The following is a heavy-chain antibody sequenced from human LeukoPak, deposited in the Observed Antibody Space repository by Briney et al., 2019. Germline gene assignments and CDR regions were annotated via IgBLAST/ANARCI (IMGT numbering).Heavy chain of an antibody. Sequence: PGGSLRLSCAASGFTFSSYWMHWVRQAPGKGLVWVSRINSDGSSASYADSVKGRFTISRDNAKNTLYLQMNSLRAEDTAVYYCARDGFVDYYDSSGSAFDIWGQGTMVTVSS. V-gene: IGHV3-74*01. J-gene: IGHJ3*02. CDR2: INSDGSSA. CDR3: ARDGFVDYYDSSGSAFDI. D-gene: IGHD3-22*01. CDR1: GFTFSSYW.